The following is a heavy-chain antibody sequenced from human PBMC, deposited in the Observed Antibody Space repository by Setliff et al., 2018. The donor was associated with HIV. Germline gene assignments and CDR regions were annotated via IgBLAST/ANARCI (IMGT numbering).Heavy chain of an antibody. V-gene: IGHV1-69*10. CDR2: IIPILGIA. CDR3: ASTYYYDSSGYLADAFDI. D-gene: IGHD3-22*01. J-gene: IGHJ3*02. CDR1: GYTFTSYD. Sequence: SVKVSCKASGYTFTSYDVNWVRQAPGHGLEWMGGIIPILGIADYAQKFQGRVTITADNSTSTAYMELSSLRSEDTALYYCASTYYYDSSGYLADAFDIWGQGTMVTVSS.